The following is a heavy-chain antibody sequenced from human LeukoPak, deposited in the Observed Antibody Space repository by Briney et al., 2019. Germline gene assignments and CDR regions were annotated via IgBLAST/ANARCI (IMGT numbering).Heavy chain of an antibody. CDR2: INPSGGST. V-gene: IGHV1-46*01. Sequence: GASVKVSCKASGYTFTSYYMHWVRQAPGQGLEWMGIINPSGGSTSYAQKFQGRVTMTRDTSTSTVYMELSSLRSEDTAVYYCARSYDYYYGSGSRRPGGMDVWGKGTTVTISS. CDR1: GYTFTSYY. CDR3: ARSYDYYYGSGSRRPGGMDV. J-gene: IGHJ6*03. D-gene: IGHD3-10*01.